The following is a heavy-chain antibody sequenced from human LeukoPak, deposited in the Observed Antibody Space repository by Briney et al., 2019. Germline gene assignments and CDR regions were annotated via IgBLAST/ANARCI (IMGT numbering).Heavy chain of an antibody. Sequence: QPGRSLRLSCAASGFTFSSYAMHWVRQAPGKGLEWVAVISYDGSNKYYADSVKGRFTISRDNSKNTLYLQMNSLRAEDTAVYYCARDLQPYCSSTSCDIFDYWGQGTLVTVSS. CDR2: ISYDGSNK. CDR1: GFTFSSYA. CDR3: ARDLQPYCSSTSCDIFDY. D-gene: IGHD2-2*01. V-gene: IGHV3-30*04. J-gene: IGHJ4*02.